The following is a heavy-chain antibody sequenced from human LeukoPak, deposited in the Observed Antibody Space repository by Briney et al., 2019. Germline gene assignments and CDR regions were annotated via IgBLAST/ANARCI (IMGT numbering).Heavy chain of an antibody. V-gene: IGHV4-59*01. CDR1: GGSISSYY. CDR2: IYYSGST. D-gene: IGHD5-18*01. Sequence: SETLSLTCTVSGGSISSYYWSWIRQPPGKGLEWIGYIYYSGSTNYNPSLKSRVTISVDTSKNQFSLKLSSVTAADTAVFYCARDTGYSYGLDAFDIWGQGTMVTVSS. J-gene: IGHJ3*02. CDR3: ARDTGYSYGLDAFDI.